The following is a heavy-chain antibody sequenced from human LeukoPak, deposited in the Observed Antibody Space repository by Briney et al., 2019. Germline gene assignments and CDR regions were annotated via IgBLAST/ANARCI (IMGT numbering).Heavy chain of an antibody. CDR3: ARLNYYDSSGALKAFDY. D-gene: IGHD3-22*01. J-gene: IGHJ4*02. V-gene: IGHV4-31*03. Sequence: SETLSLTCTVSGGSISSGGYYWSWIRQHPGKGLEWIGYIYYGGSTYYNPSLKSRVTISVDTSKNQFSLKLSSVTAADTAVYYCARLNYYDSSGALKAFDYWGQGTLVTVSS. CDR2: IYYGGST. CDR1: GGSISSGGYY.